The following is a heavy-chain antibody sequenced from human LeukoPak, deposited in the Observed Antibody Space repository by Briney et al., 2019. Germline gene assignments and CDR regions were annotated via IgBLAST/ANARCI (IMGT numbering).Heavy chain of an antibody. D-gene: IGHD3-16*01. J-gene: IGHJ4*02. Sequence: ASVKVSCKASGYTFTGYYMHWVRQAPGQGLEWMGWINPNSGGTNYAQKFQGRVTMTRDTSISTAYMELSRLRSDDTAVYYCAKMTDMSGGGFDYWGQGTLVTVSS. CDR2: INPNSGGT. CDR1: GYTFTGYY. V-gene: IGHV1-2*02. CDR3: AKMTDMSGGGFDY.